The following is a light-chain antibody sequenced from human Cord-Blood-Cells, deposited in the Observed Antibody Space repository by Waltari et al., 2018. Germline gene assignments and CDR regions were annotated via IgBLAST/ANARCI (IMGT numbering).Light chain of an antibody. CDR2: EGS. J-gene: IGLJ3*02. CDR3: CSYAGSSPWV. Sequence: QSALTQPASVSGSPGQSITISCTGTSRDVGSYNLVSWYQQHPGKAPKLLIYEGSKRPSGVYNGFSGSKSGNTASRAISGLQAEDEADYYCCSYAGSSPWVFGGGTKLTVL. V-gene: IGLV2-23*01. CDR1: SRDVGSYNL.